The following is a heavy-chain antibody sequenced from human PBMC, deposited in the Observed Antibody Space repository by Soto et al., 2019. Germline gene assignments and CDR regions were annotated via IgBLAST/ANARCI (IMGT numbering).Heavy chain of an antibody. CDR2: ISGSGGST. CDR3: AKDPDPWSRRRVGFDY. Sequence: GGSLRLSCAASGFTFSSYAMSWVRQAPGKGLEWVSAISGSGGSTYYADSVKGRFTISRDNSKNTLYLQMNSLRAEDTAVYYCAKDPDPWSRRRVGFDYWGQGTLVTVSS. CDR1: GFTFSSYA. D-gene: IGHD3-3*01. V-gene: IGHV3-23*01. J-gene: IGHJ4*02.